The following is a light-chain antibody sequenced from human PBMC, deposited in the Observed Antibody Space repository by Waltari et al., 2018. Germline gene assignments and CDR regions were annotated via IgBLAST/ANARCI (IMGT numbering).Light chain of an antibody. CDR2: VAS. CDR1: QNIGNY. CDR3: QHVVT. J-gene: IGKJ3*01. V-gene: IGKV1-39*01. Sequence: DLQMTQSPSSLSASVGDRLTITCRASQNIGNYVNWYQQKPGKAPKLLVYVASSLQSGVPSRFSGSGSGTDFALTISSLQPEDFATYYCQHVVTFGPGTRVDIK.